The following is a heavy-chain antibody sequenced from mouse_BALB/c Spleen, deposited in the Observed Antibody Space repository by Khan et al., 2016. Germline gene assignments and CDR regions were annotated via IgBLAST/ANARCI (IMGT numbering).Heavy chain of an antibody. J-gene: IGHJ4*01. V-gene: IGHV1-61*01. CDR2: IHPSDSEC. CDR3: TGSAYVNHPYYAMDY. CDR1: GYSFTRYW. Sequence: QVQLQQPGTELVRPGASVKLSCKASGYSFTRYWMNWVKQRPGQGLEWIGMIHPSDSECRLNQKFKDKATLTVDNSSSIAYMKLSSPPSEDSAVYYCTGSAYVNHPYYAMDYWGQGTSVTVSS. D-gene: IGHD2-1*01.